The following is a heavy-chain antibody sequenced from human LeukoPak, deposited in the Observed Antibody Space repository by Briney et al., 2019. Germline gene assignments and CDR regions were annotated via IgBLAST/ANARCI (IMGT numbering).Heavy chain of an antibody. Sequence: SETLSLTCTVSGGSGDSVSSSTYYWGWIRQPPGKGLEWIGNIYYTGSTYYNPSLKSRVTMSVDASKNQFSLKASSVTAADTAVYYCARLSKGRYFDYIFDYWGQGTLVTVSS. V-gene: IGHV4-39*01. J-gene: IGHJ4*02. CDR3: ARLSKGRYFDYIFDY. CDR1: GGSGDSVSSSTYY. D-gene: IGHD3-9*01. CDR2: IYYTGST.